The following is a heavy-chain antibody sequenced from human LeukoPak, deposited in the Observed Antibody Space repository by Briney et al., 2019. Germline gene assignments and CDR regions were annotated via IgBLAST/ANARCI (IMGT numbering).Heavy chain of an antibody. D-gene: IGHD1-26*01. CDR1: GGSISSYY. Sequence: SETLSLTCTVSGGSISSYYWSWIRQPPGKGLEWIGYIYYSGSTNYNPSLKSRVTISVDTSKNQFSLKLTSVTAADTAVYYCAREGVGANFFDYWGQGTQVTVSS. V-gene: IGHV4-59*01. CDR2: IYYSGST. J-gene: IGHJ4*02. CDR3: AREGVGANFFDY.